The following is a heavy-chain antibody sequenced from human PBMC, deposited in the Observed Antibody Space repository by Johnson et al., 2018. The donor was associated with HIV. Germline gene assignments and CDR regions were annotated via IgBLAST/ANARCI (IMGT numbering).Heavy chain of an antibody. CDR2: ISFDGTSK. D-gene: IGHD6-13*01. Sequence: VQLVESGGGVVQPGRSLRLSCAASGFTFSSHAMHWVRPAPGKGLEWVAFISFDGTSKYYADSVKGRFTISRDNSKNTLYLQMNSLRAEDTAVYYCASAEIAAAATGHDAFDIWGQGTMVTVSS. CDR3: ASAEIAAAATGHDAFDI. V-gene: IGHV3-30*04. J-gene: IGHJ3*02. CDR1: GFTFSSHA.